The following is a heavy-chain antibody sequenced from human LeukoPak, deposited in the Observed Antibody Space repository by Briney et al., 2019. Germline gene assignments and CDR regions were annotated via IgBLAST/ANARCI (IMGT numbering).Heavy chain of an antibody. CDR3: AKSPHYDFWSGYPNWFDP. CDR2: ISGSGGST. V-gene: IGHV3-23*01. J-gene: IGHJ5*02. D-gene: IGHD3-3*01. Sequence: GGSLRLSCAASGFSFRSSAMSWVRQAPGKGLEWVSAISGSGGSTYYADSVKGRFTISRDNSKNTLYLQMNSLRAEDTAVYYCAKSPHYDFWSGYPNWFDPWGQGTLVTVSS. CDR1: GFSFRSSA.